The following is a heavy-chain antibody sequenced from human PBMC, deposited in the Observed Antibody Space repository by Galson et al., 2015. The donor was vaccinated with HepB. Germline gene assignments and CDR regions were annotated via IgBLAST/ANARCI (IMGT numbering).Heavy chain of an antibody. CDR3: VKDVGLEAPLHAFDI. CDR1: GFIFSNYA. CDR2: ISGRGYET. V-gene: IGHV3-23*01. J-gene: IGHJ3*02. Sequence: SLRLSCAASGFIFSNYAMSWVRQAPGEGLEWVSGISGRGYETYSADSVKGRFTISRDNSKNTLYLQMKSLRGEDTAVYHCVKDVGLEAPLHAFDIWGQGTLVTVSS.